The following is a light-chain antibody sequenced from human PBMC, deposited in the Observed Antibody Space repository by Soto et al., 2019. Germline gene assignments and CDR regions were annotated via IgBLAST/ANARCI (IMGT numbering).Light chain of an antibody. V-gene: IGKV1-5*03. CDR1: QSINSW. Sequence: DIQMTQSPSTLSASVGDRVTITCRASQSINSWLVWYQQKPGKAPKLLISRASSLETGVPSRFSGSGSGTEFTLTISSLQHDDFATYYCQQYNSDQWSFGQGTKVEIQ. CDR3: QQYNSDQWS. CDR2: RAS. J-gene: IGKJ1*01.